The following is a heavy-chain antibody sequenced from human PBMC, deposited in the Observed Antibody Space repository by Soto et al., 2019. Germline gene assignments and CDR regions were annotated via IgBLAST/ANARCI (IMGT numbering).Heavy chain of an antibody. CDR1: GGTFSSYA. CDR2: IIPIFGTA. Sequence: QVQLVQSGAEVKKPESSVKVSCKASGGTFSSYAISWVRQAPGQGLEWMGGIIPIFGTANYAQKFQGRVTITADESTSTAYMELSSLRAEDTAVYYCARAQAAARDFPLGMDVWGQGTTVTVSS. CDR3: ARAQAAARDFPLGMDV. D-gene: IGHD6-13*01. V-gene: IGHV1-69*01. J-gene: IGHJ6*02.